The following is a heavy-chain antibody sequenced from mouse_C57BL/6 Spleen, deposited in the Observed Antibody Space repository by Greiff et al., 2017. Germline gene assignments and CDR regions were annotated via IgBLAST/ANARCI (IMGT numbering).Heavy chain of an antibody. CDR2: IDPSDSYT. D-gene: IGHD2-2*01. CDR3: ARYDYGYPFDY. J-gene: IGHJ2*01. Sequence: QVQLQQPGAELVMPGASVKLSCTASGYTFTSYWMHWVKQRPGQGLEWIGEIDPSDSYTNYNQKFKGKSTLTVDKSSSTAYMQLSSLTSEDSAVYYCARYDYGYPFDYWGQGTTLTVSS. CDR1: GYTFTSYW. V-gene: IGHV1-69*01.